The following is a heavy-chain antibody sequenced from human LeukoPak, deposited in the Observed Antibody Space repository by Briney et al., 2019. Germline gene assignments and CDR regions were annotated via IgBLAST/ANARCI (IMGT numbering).Heavy chain of an antibody. CDR2: IRFDGNPT. Sequence: GESLTLSCAASGFTFSNRGMHWVRQAPGKVLEWLSHIRFDGNPTYCADSVKGRFTHCRGNSKNTVYLQMNSLRVEDTAVYYCAKDLSYGPDYWGQGTLVTVSS. CDR1: GFTFSNRG. CDR3: AKDLSYGPDY. J-gene: IGHJ4*02. V-gene: IGHV3-30*02. D-gene: IGHD5-18*01.